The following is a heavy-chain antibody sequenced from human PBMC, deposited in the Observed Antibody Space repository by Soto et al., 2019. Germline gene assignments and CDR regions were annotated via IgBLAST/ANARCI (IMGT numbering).Heavy chain of an antibody. CDR1: GGSSRGRCSC. CDR2: IYHSGST. CDR3: ARARYCSSTSCYSEGSGPEFDP. V-gene: IGHV4-30-2*01. J-gene: IGHJ5*02. Sequence: ITSLTSAVSGGSSRGRCSCWSWIRQTPGKGLEWIGYIYHSGSTYYNPSLKSRVTISVDRSKNQFSLKLSSVTAADTAVYYCARARYCSSTSCYSEGSGPEFDPWGQGTLVIVSS. D-gene: IGHD2-2*02.